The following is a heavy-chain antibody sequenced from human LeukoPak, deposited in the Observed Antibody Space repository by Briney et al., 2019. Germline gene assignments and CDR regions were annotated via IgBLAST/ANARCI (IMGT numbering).Heavy chain of an antibody. D-gene: IGHD3-22*01. CDR3: ARDQYDGSGYYYLDP. J-gene: IGHJ5*02. CDR2: IYTSGST. Sequence: SQTLSLTCTVSGGSISSGSYYWSWIRQPAGKGLEWIGRIYTSGSTNYNPSLKSRVTISVDTSKNQFSLKLSSVTAADTAVYYCARDQYDGSGYYYLDPWGQGTLVTVSS. V-gene: IGHV4-61*02. CDR1: GGSISSGSYY.